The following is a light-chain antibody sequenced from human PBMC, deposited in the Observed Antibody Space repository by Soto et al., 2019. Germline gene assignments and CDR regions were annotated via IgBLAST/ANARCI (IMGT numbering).Light chain of an antibody. V-gene: IGKV3-15*01. CDR3: QQYSDWPPTYT. CDR2: GAS. CDR1: QSVNNK. Sequence: EIVMTQSPATLSVSPGGRATLSCRDSQSVNNKQAWYQHKPGQPPRLLISGASARATDVPARFSGSGSGTDFTLTISSLQSEDFVVYYCQQYSDWPPTYTFGQGTKLEI. J-gene: IGKJ2*01.